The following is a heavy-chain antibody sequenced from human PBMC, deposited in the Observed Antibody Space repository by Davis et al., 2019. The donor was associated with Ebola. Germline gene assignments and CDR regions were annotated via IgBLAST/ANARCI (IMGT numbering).Heavy chain of an antibody. CDR1: GGSISSYY. CDR3: AREILTGYYNDY. V-gene: IGHV4-4*08. J-gene: IGHJ4*02. Sequence: SQTLSLTCTVSGGSISSYYWSWIRQPPGKGMEWIGNIYHGGSTNYNPSLKGRVTISVDTSKNQFSLKLSSVTAADTAVYYCAREILTGYYNDYWGQGTLVTVSS. D-gene: IGHD3-9*01. CDR2: IYHGGST.